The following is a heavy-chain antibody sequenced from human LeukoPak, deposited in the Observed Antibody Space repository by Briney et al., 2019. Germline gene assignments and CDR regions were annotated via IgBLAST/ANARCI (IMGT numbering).Heavy chain of an antibody. Sequence: LSLTCTVSGGSISSGGYYWMHWVRQAPGKGLVWVSHINSDGSWTSYADSVKGRFTISKDNAKNTVYLQMNSLRAEDTAVYYCVSFYETYWGRGTLVTVSS. CDR1: GGSISSGGYYW. V-gene: IGHV3-74*01. CDR3: VSFYETY. J-gene: IGHJ4*02. D-gene: IGHD2/OR15-2a*01. CDR2: INSDGSWT.